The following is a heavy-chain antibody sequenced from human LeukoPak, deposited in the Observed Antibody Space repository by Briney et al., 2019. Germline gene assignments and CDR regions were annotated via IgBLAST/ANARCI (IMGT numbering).Heavy chain of an antibody. CDR2: ISSSGSTI. D-gene: IGHD5-18*01. V-gene: IGHV3-48*03. CDR3: ARVGRITAMATIDY. CDR1: GFTFSSYE. Sequence: PGGSLRLSCAASGFTFSSYEMNWVRQAPGKGLEWVSYISSSGSTIYYADSVKGRFTISRDNAKNSLYLQMNSLRAEDTAVYYCARVGRITAMATIDYWGQGTLVTASS. J-gene: IGHJ4*02.